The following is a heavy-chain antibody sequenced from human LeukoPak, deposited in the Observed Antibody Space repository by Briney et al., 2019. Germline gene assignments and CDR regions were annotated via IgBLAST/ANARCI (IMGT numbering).Heavy chain of an antibody. CDR3: ARADCSSTSCYRSYYYYMDV. J-gene: IGHJ6*03. CDR1: GGSISSGDYY. D-gene: IGHD2-2*02. CDR2: IYYSGST. V-gene: IGHV4-61*08. Sequence: SQTLSLTCTVSGGSISSGDYYWSWIRQPPGKGLEWIGYIYYSGSTNYNPSLKSRVTISVDTSKNQFSLKLSSVTAADTAVYYCARADCSSTSCYRSYYYYMDVWGKGTTVTVSS.